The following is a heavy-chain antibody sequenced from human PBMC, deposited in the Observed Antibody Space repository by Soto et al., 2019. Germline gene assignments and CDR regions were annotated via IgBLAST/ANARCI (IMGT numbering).Heavy chain of an antibody. J-gene: IGHJ4*02. V-gene: IGHV1-69-2*01. Sequence: EVHLVQSGADVKEPGATVKVSCKVSGYTFTDNYIHWVQQVPGKGLEWMGLVDPEGGQTAYAEKFQGRVTLSADTSTDTAYMQLSGLKSEDTAVYYCAIRRAYRNSWYYFDSWGQGTLVTVSS. CDR2: VDPEGGQT. CDR1: GYTFTDNY. D-gene: IGHD1-7*01. CDR3: AIRRAYRNSWYYFDS.